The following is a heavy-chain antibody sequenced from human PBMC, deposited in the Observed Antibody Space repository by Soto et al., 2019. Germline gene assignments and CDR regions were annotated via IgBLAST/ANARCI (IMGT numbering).Heavy chain of an antibody. D-gene: IGHD1-26*01. CDR2: ISSGSSDT. Sequence: PGGSLRLSCAASGFTFFNYYMSCVRQAPGKGLEWLSYISSGSSDTKYADSVRGRFTISRDNAKNSLYLQMNELRADDTAVYYCVRDIERLGDTYYYDYWGQGDLVTISS. J-gene: IGHJ4*02. CDR1: GFTFFNYY. V-gene: IGHV3-11*06. CDR3: VRDIERLGDTYYYDY.